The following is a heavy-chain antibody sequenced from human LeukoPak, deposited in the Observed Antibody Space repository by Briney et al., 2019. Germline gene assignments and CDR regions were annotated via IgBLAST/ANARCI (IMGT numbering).Heavy chain of an antibody. CDR1: GFTVTSYY. CDR3: ARHVGISF. D-gene: IGHD7-27*01. Sequence: GGSLRLSCAASGFTVTSYYMSWLRQARGKGLQWASVIYRGGTTDYADSVKGRFTISRDNSKNTLYLQMSNLRDDDTAIYYCARHVGISFWGQGTLVTVSS. CDR2: IYRGGTT. V-gene: IGHV3-66*04. J-gene: IGHJ4*02.